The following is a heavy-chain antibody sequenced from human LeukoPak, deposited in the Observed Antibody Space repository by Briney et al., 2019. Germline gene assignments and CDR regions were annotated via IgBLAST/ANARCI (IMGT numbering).Heavy chain of an antibody. CDR1: GGSMSGFF. J-gene: IGHJ6*02. D-gene: IGHD3-10*01. CDR3: ARTSRLFYGSGTNLTPWPAGMDV. Sequence: SETLSLTCTVSGGSMSGFFWTWIRQPPGRALEWIGSIYYSGSSTKYNPSLKSRVTISVDTSKSQFSLNLNSATAADTAVYYCARTSRLFYGSGTNLTPWPAGMDVWGQGTTVTVSS. V-gene: IGHV4-59*01. CDR2: IYYSGSST.